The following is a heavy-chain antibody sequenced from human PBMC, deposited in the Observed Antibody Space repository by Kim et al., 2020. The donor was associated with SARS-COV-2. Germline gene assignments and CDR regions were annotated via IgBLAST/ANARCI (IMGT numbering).Heavy chain of an antibody. V-gene: IGHV1-69*04. J-gene: IGHJ4*02. Sequence: SVKVSCKASGGTFSSYAISWVRQAPGQGLEWMGRIIPILGIANYAQKFQGRVTITADKSTSTAYMELSSLRSEDTAVYYCAREAGDDYGDYVPLYWGQGTLVTVSS. D-gene: IGHD4-17*01. CDR3: AREAGDDYGDYVPLY. CDR1: GGTFSSYA. CDR2: IIPILGIA.